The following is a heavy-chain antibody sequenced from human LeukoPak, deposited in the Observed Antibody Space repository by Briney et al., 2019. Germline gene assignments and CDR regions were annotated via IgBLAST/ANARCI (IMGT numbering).Heavy chain of an antibody. V-gene: IGHV4-59*01. CDR1: GGSISSYY. J-gene: IGHJ4*02. CDR3: ARAHPHFDY. Sequence: SETLSLTCTVSGGSISSYYWSWIRQPPGKGLEWIGYIYYSGSTNYSPSLKSRVTISVDTSKNQFSLKLSSVTAVDTAVYYCARAHPHFDYWGQGTLVTVSS. CDR2: IYYSGST.